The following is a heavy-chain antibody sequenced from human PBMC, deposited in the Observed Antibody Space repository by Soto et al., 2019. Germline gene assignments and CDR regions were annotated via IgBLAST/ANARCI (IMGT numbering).Heavy chain of an antibody. V-gene: IGHV3-30*18. D-gene: IGHD3-22*01. J-gene: IGHJ6*02. Sequence: PGGSLRLSCAASGFAFSSYGMHWVRQAPGKGLEGVAVISYDGSNKYYADSVKGRFTISRDNSKNTLYLQMNSLRAEDRAVYYCAKDENTMIVVVITDYYYYGMDVWGHGTTVTVSS. CDR2: ISYDGSNK. CDR1: GFAFSSYG. CDR3: AKDENTMIVVVITDYYYYGMDV.